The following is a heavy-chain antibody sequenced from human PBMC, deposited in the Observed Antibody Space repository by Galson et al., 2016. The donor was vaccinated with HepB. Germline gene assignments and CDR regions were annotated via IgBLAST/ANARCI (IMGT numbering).Heavy chain of an antibody. J-gene: IGHJ6*02. CDR1: GFTFSTYS. CDR3: ARDGGQQVVRWERRRKVYYYYPMDV. CDR2: IGSGSTTI. Sequence: SLRLSCAASGFTFSTYSMNWVRQAPGKGLEWVSYIGSGSTTIYYADSVKGRFTISRDNAKNSLYLQMNSLRDDDTAVYYCARDGGQQVVRWERRRKVYYYYPMDVWGQGATVTGSS. V-gene: IGHV3-48*02. D-gene: IGHD6-13*01.